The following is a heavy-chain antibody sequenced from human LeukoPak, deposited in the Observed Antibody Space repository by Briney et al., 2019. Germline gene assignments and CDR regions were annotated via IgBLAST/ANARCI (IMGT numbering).Heavy chain of an antibody. CDR1: GGSISSGGYY. V-gene: IGHV4-30-2*01. CDR2: IYHSGST. CDR3: AREIIVGATGLDY. D-gene: IGHD1-26*01. Sequence: SQTLSLTCTVSGGSISSGGYYWSWIRQPPGKGLEWIGYIYHSGSTYYNPSLKSRVTISVDRSKNQFSLKLSSATAADTAVYYCAREIIVGATGLDYWGQGTLVTVSS. J-gene: IGHJ4*02.